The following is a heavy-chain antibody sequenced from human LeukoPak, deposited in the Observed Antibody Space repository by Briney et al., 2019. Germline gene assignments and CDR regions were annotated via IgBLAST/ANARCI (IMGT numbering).Heavy chain of an antibody. V-gene: IGHV4-59*08. Sequence: PSETLSLTCTVSGGSISNYYWTWIRQPPGKGLEWIGYIYYSGSTNYNPSLKSRVTMSVDTSKNQFSLKLSSVTAADTAVYYCARQESYSSYYYFDYWGQGTLVTVSS. CDR3: ARQESYSSYYYFDY. D-gene: IGHD6-6*01. CDR1: GGSISNYY. CDR2: IYYSGST. J-gene: IGHJ4*02.